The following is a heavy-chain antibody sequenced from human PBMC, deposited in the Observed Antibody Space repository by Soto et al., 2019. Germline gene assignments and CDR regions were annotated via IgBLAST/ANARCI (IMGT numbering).Heavy chain of an antibody. CDR1: GYTFTGYY. CDR2: INPNSGGT. J-gene: IGHJ6*02. V-gene: IGHV1-2*04. Sequence: QVQLVQSGAEVKKPGASVKVSCKASGYTFTGYYMHWVRQAPGQGLEWMGWINPNSGGTNYAQKCQGWVTMTRDTSISTAYMELSRLRSDDTAVYYCAREIDCTNGVCYHRDYYYGMDVWGQGTTVTVSS. D-gene: IGHD2-8*01. CDR3: AREIDCTNGVCYHRDYYYGMDV.